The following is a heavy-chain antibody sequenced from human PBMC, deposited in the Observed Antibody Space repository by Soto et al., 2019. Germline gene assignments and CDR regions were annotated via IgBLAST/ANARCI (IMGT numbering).Heavy chain of an antibody. V-gene: IGHV1-18*04. J-gene: IGHJ4*02. Sequence: AASVKVSCKASGYTFTNYGISWVRQAPGQGLEWMGWISANNGHTKYAQKVQGRVTMTTDTSTSTAYMELRSLRSDDTAVFYCARRPPFSFGDFVTYYFDYWGQGTLVTVSS. CDR2: ISANNGHT. D-gene: IGHD4-17*01. CDR3: ARRPPFSFGDFVTYYFDY. CDR1: GYTFTNYG.